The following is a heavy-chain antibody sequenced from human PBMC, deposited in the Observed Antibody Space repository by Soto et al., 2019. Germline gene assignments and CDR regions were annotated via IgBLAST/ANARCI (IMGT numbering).Heavy chain of an antibody. CDR3: ARAKFESTGWHQFDI. CDR2: VSHSGNT. V-gene: IGHV4-34*02. Sequence: QVHLEQRGAGLLKPSETLSLTCTVSGGSFTGHFWSWVRQPPGKGLEWLGEVSHSGNTKYYPSLRSRVTLSVDSSKNQTALALTSVTAADTAVYYCARAKFESTGWHQFDIWGQGTLVPVS. J-gene: IGHJ4*02. CDR1: GGSFTGHF. D-gene: IGHD7-27*01.